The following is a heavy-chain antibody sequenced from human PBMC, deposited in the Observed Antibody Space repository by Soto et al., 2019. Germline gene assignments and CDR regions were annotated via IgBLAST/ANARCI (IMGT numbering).Heavy chain of an antibody. CDR2: ISSSSSYI. J-gene: IGHJ6*03. CDR3: ARSSGGSNFVGYYYYYMDV. D-gene: IGHD4-4*01. Sequence: GGSLRLSCAASGFTFSSYSMNWVRQAPGKGLEWVSSISSSSSYIYYADSVKGRFTISRDNAKNSLYLQMNSLRAEDTAVYYCARSSGGSNFVGYYYYYMDVWGKGTTVTVSS. V-gene: IGHV3-21*01. CDR1: GFTFSSYS.